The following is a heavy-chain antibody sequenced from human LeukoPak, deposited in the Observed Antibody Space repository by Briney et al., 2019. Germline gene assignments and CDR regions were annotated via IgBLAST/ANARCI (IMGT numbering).Heavy chain of an antibody. D-gene: IGHD3-22*01. Sequence: ASVKVSCKVSGYTLTELSMHWVRQAPGKGLEWMGGFDPEDGETIYAQKFQGRVTMTRDTSTSTVYMELSSLRSEDTAVYYCARGDYYDSSGYREFDYWGQGTLVTVSS. CDR1: GYTLTELS. V-gene: IGHV1-24*01. CDR2: FDPEDGET. CDR3: ARGDYYDSSGYREFDY. J-gene: IGHJ4*02.